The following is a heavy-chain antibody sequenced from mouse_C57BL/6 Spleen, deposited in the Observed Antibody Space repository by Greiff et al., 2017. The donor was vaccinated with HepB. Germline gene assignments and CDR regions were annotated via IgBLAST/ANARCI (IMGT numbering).Heavy chain of an antibody. V-gene: IGHV1-82*01. CDR3: ARVHALTGFYAMDY. D-gene: IGHD4-1*01. Sequence: QVQLQQSGPELVKPGASVKISCKASGYAFSSSWMNWVKQRPGKGLEWIGRIYPGDGDTNYNGKFKGKATLTADKSSSTSYMRLSSLTSEDSAVYFCARVHALTGFYAMDYWGQGTSVTVSS. CDR1: GYAFSSSW. J-gene: IGHJ4*01. CDR2: IYPGDGDT.